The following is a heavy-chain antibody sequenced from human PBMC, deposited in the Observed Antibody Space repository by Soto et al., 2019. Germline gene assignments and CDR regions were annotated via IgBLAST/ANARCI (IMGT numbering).Heavy chain of an antibody. J-gene: IGHJ3*02. CDR1: GFTFSSYA. V-gene: IGHV3-64D*08. CDR3: VKGRPFVGATSVRKYDAFDI. Sequence: GGSLRLSCSASGFTFSSYAMHWVRQAPGKGLEYVSAISSNGGSTYYADSVKGRFTISRDNSKNTLYLQMSSLRAEDTAVYYCVKGRPFVGATSVRKYDAFDIWGQGTMVTVSS. D-gene: IGHD1-26*01. CDR2: ISSNGGST.